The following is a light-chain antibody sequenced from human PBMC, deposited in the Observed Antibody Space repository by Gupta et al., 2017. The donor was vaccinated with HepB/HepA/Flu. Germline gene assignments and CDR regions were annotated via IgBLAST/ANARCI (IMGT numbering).Light chain of an antibody. V-gene: IGLV3-21*02. CDR3: QVWDGSSDHLV. CDR2: DDR. CDR1: NIESKS. J-gene: IGLJ2*01. Sequence: SYVLTQPPSVSGAPGQTARITCGGDNIESKSVHWYQQKPGQAPILVVYDDRDRPSGIPERFSGSNSGNTATLTINRVEAGDEADYFCQVWDGSSDHLVFGEGTKLTAL.